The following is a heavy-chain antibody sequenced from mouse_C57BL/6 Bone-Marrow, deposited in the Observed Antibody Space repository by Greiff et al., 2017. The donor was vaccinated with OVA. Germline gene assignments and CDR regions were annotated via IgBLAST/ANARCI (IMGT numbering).Heavy chain of an antibody. J-gene: IGHJ1*03. CDR2: ISSGSSTI. V-gene: IGHV5-17*01. D-gene: IGHD1-1*01. Sequence: EVMLVESGGGLVKPGGSLKLSCAASGFTFSDYGMHWVRQAPEKGLEWVAYISSGSSTIYYADTVKGRFTISRDNAKNTLFLQMTSLRSEDTAMYYCARGASGDYYGSSYDWYFDVWGTGTTVTVSS. CDR1: GFTFSDYG. CDR3: ARGASGDYYGSSYDWYFDV.